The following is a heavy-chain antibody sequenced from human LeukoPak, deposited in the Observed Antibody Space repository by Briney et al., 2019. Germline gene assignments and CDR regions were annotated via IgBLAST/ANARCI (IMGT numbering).Heavy chain of an antibody. J-gene: IGHJ4*02. CDR1: GFTFSSYA. D-gene: IGHD2-2*01. CDR3: ANIPMSVVHY. CDR2: ISGSGGST. Sequence: GGSLRLSRAASGFTFSSYAMSWVRQAPGKGLGWVSAISGSGGSTYYADSVKGRFTISRDNSKNTLYLQMNSLRAEDTAVYYCANIPMSVVHYWGQGTLVTVSS. V-gene: IGHV3-23*01.